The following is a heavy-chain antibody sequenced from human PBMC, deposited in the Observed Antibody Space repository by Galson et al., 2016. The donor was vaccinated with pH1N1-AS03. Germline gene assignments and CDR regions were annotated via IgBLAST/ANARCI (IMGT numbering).Heavy chain of an antibody. J-gene: IGHJ4*02. Sequence: SVKVSCTASGGTFSTNGFTWVRQAPGQGLEWMGRIIPMIGRGNYAQKFQGRVTIIADISTSTTYMELSNLTSEDTAIYYCARERDSSSSSIFVYWGQGTQVTVSS. V-gene: IGHV1-69*04. CDR1: GGTFSTNG. D-gene: IGHD6-6*01. CDR3: ARERDSSSSSIFVY. CDR2: IIPMIGRG.